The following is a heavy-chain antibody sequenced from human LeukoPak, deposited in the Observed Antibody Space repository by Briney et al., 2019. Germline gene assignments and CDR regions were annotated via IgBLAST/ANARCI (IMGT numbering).Heavy chain of an antibody. J-gene: IGHJ4*02. Sequence: GGSLRLSCAASGFTFSSYSMNWVRQAPGKGLEWVSYISSSSSTIYYADSVKGRFTISRDNAKNSLYLQMDSLRAEDTAIYYCTTDHVGATVEFDSWGQGTLVTVSS. V-gene: IGHV3-48*04. CDR1: GFTFSSYS. CDR3: TTDHVGATVEFDS. D-gene: IGHD1-26*01. CDR2: ISSSSSTI.